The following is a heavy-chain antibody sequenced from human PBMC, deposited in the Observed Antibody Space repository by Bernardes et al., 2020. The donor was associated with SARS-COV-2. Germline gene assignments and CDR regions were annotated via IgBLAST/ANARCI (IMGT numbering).Heavy chain of an antibody. D-gene: IGHD3-10*01. Sequence: SETLSLTCSVSGGSISTYYWSWIWQPAGKGLEWIGRMSASGSSNHNPSLRSRITMSVDTPQNQISLELSSVTAADTAVYYCAREGGTSGRGMDVWGQGTTGTVSS. J-gene: IGHJ6*02. CDR1: GGSISTYY. V-gene: IGHV4-4*07. CDR3: AREGGTSGRGMDV. CDR2: MSASGSS.